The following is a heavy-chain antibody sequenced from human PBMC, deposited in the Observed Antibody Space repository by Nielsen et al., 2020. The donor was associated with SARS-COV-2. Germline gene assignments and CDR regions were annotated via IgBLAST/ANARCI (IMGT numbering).Heavy chain of an antibody. CDR2: ISGSGGST. V-gene: IGHV3-23*01. CDR3: TTARDGYNR. CDR1: GFTFSSYA. J-gene: IGHJ4*02. D-gene: IGHD5-24*01. Sequence: GGSLRLSCAASGFTFSSYAMSWVRQAPGKGLEWVSAISGSGGSTDYAAPVKGRFTISRDDSKNTLYLQMNSLKTEDTAVYYCTTARDGYNRWGQGTLVTVSS.